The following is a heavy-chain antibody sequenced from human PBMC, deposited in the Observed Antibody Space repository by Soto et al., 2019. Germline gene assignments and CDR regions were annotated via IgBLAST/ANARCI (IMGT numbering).Heavy chain of an antibody. Sequence: VQLVESGGGVVQPERSLRLSCAASGFTFSSYWMHWVRQVSGKGLVWVSRVYSDGSSTSYADSVKGRFTISRDNAKNTLYLQMNSLRAEDTAVYYCARAMSSGSYFDYWGQGTLVTVSS. V-gene: IGHV3-74*02. CDR3: ARAMSSGSYFDY. J-gene: IGHJ4*02. CDR1: GFTFSSYW. D-gene: IGHD1-26*01. CDR2: VYSDGSST.